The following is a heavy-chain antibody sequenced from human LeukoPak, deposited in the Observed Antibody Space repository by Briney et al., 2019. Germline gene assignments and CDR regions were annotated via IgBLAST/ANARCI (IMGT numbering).Heavy chain of an antibody. CDR2: IGGSGGST. V-gene: IGHV3-23*01. J-gene: IGHJ4*02. CDR3: AKDRAQTGEGTFDY. CDR1: GFTFSSYA. D-gene: IGHD7-27*01. Sequence: GGSLRLSCAASGFTFSSYAMSWVRQAPGKGLEWVSSIGGSGGSTYYADSVKGRFTISRDNSKNTLYLQMNSLRAEDTAVYYCAKDRAQTGEGTFDYWGQGTLVTVSS.